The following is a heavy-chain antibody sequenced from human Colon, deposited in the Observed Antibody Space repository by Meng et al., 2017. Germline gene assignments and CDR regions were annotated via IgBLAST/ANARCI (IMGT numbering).Heavy chain of an antibody. D-gene: IGHD2-15*01. CDR2: IYYSGST. Sequence: QPPPPESGPGLVKPSETLSLTCTVSGGSISSSSYYWGWIRQPPGKGLEWIGSIYYSGSTYYNPSLKSRVTISVDTSKNQFSLKLSSVTAADTAVYYCAREGYCSGGSCYSDWGQGTLVTVSS. V-gene: IGHV4-39*07. CDR1: GGSISSSSYY. CDR3: AREGYCSGGSCYSD. J-gene: IGHJ4*02.